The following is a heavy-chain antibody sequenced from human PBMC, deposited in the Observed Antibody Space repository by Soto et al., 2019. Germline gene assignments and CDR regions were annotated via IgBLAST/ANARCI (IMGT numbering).Heavy chain of an antibody. D-gene: IGHD5-18*01. V-gene: IGHV3-33*01. CDR1: GFTFSSYG. CDR3: ARDLDAAMVVPAYYGMDA. J-gene: IGHJ6*02. Sequence: QVQLVESGGGVVQPGRSLRLSCAASGFTFSSYGMHWVRQAPGKGLEWVAVIWYDGSNKYYADSVKGRFTISRDNSKNTLYLQLNSLTAEDTAVYYCARDLDAAMVVPAYYGMDAWGQGPTVTVSS. CDR2: IWYDGSNK.